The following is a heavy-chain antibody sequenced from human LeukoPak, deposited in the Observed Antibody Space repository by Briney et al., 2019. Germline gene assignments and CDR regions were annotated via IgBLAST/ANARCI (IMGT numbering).Heavy chain of an antibody. Sequence: GSLRLSCAASGFTFSSYAMNWVRQPPGKGLEWIGSIYYSGSTYYNPSLKSRVTISVDTSKNQFSLKLSSVTAADTAVYYCARDSSGWGYYYYYMDVWGKGTTVTVSS. V-gene: IGHV4-39*07. J-gene: IGHJ6*03. CDR3: ARDSSGWGYYYYYMDV. CDR2: IYYSGST. D-gene: IGHD6-19*01. CDR1: GFTFSSYA.